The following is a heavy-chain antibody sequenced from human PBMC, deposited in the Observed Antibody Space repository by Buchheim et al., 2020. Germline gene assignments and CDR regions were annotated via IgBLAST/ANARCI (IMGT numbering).Heavy chain of an antibody. V-gene: IGHV3-30-3*01. CDR2: ISYDGSNK. D-gene: IGHD2-21*02. Sequence: QVQLVESGGGVVQPGRSLRLSCAASGFTFSSYAMHWVRQAPGKGLEWVAVISYDGSNKYYADSVKGRFTISRDNSKNTLYLQMNSLRAEDTAVYYCARGGVVVTAISDYWGQGTL. J-gene: IGHJ4*02. CDR3: ARGGVVVTAISDY. CDR1: GFTFSSYA.